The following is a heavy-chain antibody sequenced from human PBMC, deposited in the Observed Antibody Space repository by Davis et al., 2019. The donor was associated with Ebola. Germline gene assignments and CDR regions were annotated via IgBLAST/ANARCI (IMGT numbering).Heavy chain of an antibody. CDR3: VRDFCSSGSCYPKS. V-gene: IGHV3-30*03. J-gene: IGHJ4*02. CDR2: ISYDGSNK. Sequence: GGSLRLSCAASGFTFSSYGMHWVRQAPGKGLEWVTVISYDGSNKYYADSVKGRFTVSRDNSKNTLYLQMNRLRAEDTAVYYCVRDFCSSGSCYPKSWGQGTLITVSS. D-gene: IGHD2-15*01. CDR1: GFTFSSYG.